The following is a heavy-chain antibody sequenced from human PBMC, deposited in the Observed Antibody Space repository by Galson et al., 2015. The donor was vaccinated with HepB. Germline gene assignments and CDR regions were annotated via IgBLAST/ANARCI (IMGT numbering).Heavy chain of an antibody. V-gene: IGHV6-1*01. CDR1: GDSVSSNTAA. CDR3: ARGWGEMVPLEY. CDR2: TYYRSKWYN. J-gene: IGHJ4*02. D-gene: IGHD3-16*01. Sequence: CAISGDSVSSNTAAWNWIRQSPSRGLEWLGRTYYRSKWYNDYAVSVKSRITINPDTSKNQFSLQLNSVTPEDTAVYYCARGWGEMVPLEYWGQGTLVTVSS.